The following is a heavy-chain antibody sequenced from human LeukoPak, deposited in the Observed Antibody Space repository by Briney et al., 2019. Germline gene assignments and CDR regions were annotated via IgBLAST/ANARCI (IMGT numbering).Heavy chain of an antibody. V-gene: IGHV4-39*07. CDR1: GGSISSNSYY. CDR3: ARDGNAL. Sequence: SETLSLTCTVSGGSISSNSYYWGWIRQPPGKGLEWIGSIYYSGGTYYNPSLKSRVTISIDTSKNQFSLKLRSVTAADTAVYYCARDGNALWGQGTLVTVSS. CDR2: IYYSGGT. D-gene: IGHD1-1*01. J-gene: IGHJ4*02.